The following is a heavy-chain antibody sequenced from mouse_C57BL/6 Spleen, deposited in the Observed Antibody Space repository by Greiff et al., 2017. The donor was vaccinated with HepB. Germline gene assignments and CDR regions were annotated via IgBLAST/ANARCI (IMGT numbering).Heavy chain of an antibody. CDR1: GFTFSSYG. V-gene: IGHV5-6*01. CDR3: AREGTMIRYYAMDY. J-gene: IGHJ4*01. CDR2: ISSGGSYT. Sequence: EVQRVESGGDLVKPGGSLKLSCAASGFTFSSYGMSWVRQTPDKRLEWVATISSGGSYTYYPDSVKGRFTISRDNAKNTLYLQMSSLKSEDTAMYYCAREGTMIRYYAMDYWGQGTSVTVSS. D-gene: IGHD2-4*01.